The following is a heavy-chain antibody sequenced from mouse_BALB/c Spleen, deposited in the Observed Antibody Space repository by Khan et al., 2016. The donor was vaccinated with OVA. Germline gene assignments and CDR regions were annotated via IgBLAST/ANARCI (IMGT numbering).Heavy chain of an antibody. V-gene: IGHV5-15*02. CDR1: GFTFIDYG. CDR2: ISYVGYSI. J-gene: IGHJ3*01. CDR3: ARRGVSY. Sequence: EVELVESGGGLVQPGGSRKLSCAASGFTFIDYGMAWVRQTLGKGPEWIAFISYVGYSIYYADTVTGRFTISSENAKNTLFLDMRSLRCDDAAMYYVARRGVSYSGQGTLVAVSA.